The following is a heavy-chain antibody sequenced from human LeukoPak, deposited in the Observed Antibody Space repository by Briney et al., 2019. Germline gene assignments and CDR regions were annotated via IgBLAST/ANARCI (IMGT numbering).Heavy chain of an antibody. CDR1: GDSISSYY. CDR3: ARGSYYYMDV. CDR2: ICYSGST. Sequence: SETLSLTCTVSGDSISSYYWSWIRQPPGKGLEWIGYICYSGSTNYNPSLKSRVTISVDTSKNQFSLNLSSVTAADTAVYYCARGSYYYMDVWGKGTTVTVS. V-gene: IGHV4-59*01. J-gene: IGHJ6*03.